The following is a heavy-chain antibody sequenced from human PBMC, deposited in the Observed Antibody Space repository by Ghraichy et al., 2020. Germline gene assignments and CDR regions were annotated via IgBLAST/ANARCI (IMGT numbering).Heavy chain of an antibody. CDR3: ARGPVVAATPEAGFDP. J-gene: IGHJ5*02. CDR1: GGSFSGYY. D-gene: IGHD2-15*01. V-gene: IGHV4-34*01. CDR2: INHSGST. Sequence: SETLSLTCAVYGGSFSGYYWSWIRQPPGKGLEWIGEINHSGSTNYNPSLKSRVTISVDTSKNQFSLKLSSVTAADTAVYYCARGPVVAATPEAGFDPWGQGTLVTVSS.